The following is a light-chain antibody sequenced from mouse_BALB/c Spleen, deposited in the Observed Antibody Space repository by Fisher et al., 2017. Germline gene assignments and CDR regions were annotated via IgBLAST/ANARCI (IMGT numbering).Light chain of an antibody. CDR1: SSVSSSY. J-gene: IGKJ5*01. V-gene: IGKV4-57-1*01. CDR2: STS. Sequence: VMTQSPAIMSASPGEKVTMTCRASSSVSSSYLHWYQQKSGASPKLWIYSTSNLASGVPARFSGSGSGTSYSLTISSVKAEDAATYYCQQWSSSPLTFGAETKLELK. CDR3: QQWSSSPLT.